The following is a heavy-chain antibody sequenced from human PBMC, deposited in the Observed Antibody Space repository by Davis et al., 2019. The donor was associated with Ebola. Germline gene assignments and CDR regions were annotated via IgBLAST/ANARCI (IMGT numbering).Heavy chain of an antibody. V-gene: IGHV1-69*04. CDR1: GGTFSSYA. J-gene: IGHJ6*02. CDR3: ARGRTVRVQGVIITYYYYGMDV. CDR2: IIPILGIA. D-gene: IGHD3-10*01. Sequence: SVKVSCKASGGTFSSYAISWVRQAPGQGLEWMGRIIPILGIANYAQKFQGRVTITADKSTSTAYMELSSLRSEDTAVYYCARGRTVRVQGVIITYYYYGMDVWGQGTTVTVSS.